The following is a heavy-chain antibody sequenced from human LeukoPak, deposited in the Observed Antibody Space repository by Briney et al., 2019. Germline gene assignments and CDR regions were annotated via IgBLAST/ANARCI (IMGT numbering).Heavy chain of an antibody. V-gene: IGHV3-7*01. CDR2: IKQDGSEK. J-gene: IGHJ5*02. Sequence: GGSLRLSCAASGFTFSSYWMSWVRQAPGKGLEWVANIKQDGSEKYYVDSVKGRFTISRDSAKNSLYLQMNSLRAEDTAVYYCARDLGRYCSSTSCTPDWFDPWGQGTLVTVSS. D-gene: IGHD2-2*01. CDR1: GFTFSSYW. CDR3: ARDLGRYCSSTSCTPDWFDP.